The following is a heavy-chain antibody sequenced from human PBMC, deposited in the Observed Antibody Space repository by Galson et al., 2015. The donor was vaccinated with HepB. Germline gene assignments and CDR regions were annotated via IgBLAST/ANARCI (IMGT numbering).Heavy chain of an antibody. CDR2: ISAYNGNT. CDR1: GYTFTSYG. J-gene: IGHJ1*01. D-gene: IGHD3-9*01. V-gene: IGHV1-18*04. Sequence: KASGYTFTSYGISWVRQAPGQGLEWMGWISAYNGNTNYAQKLQGRVTMTTDTSTSTAYMELRSLRSDDTAVYYCARDRYFDWLLTPEYFQHWGQGTLVTVSS. CDR3: ARDRYFDWLLTPEYFQH.